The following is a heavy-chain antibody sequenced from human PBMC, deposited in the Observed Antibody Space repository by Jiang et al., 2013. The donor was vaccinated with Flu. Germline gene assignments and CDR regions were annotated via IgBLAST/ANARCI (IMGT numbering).Heavy chain of an antibody. CDR2: INHSGST. CDR1: GGSLSGYS. D-gene: IGHD3-22*01. CDR3: ARGRGNYYDSRGFGY. V-gene: IGHV4-34*01. Sequence: LLKPSETLSLTCAIYGGSLSGYSWSWIRQPPGKGLEWIGEINHSGSTNYNPSLKSRATISVDTSKNQFSLKLSSVTAADTAVYYCARGRGNYYDSRGFGYWGQGTLVTVSS. J-gene: IGHJ4*02.